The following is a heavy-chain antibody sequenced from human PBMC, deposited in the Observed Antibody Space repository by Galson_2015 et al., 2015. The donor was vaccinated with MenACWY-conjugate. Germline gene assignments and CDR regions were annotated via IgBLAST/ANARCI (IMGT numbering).Heavy chain of an antibody. D-gene: IGHD7-27*01. CDR1: GFTFSSYA. CDR3: ATNPLGRTPPAD. CDR2: ISGSGGST. J-gene: IGHJ4*02. Sequence: SLRLSCAASGFTFSSYAMSWVRQAPGKGLEWVSGISGSGGSTYYADSVKGRFTIPRDNSKNTLYLQMNSVRAEDTALYYCATNPLGRTPPADWGQGSLVTVSS. V-gene: IGHV3-23*01.